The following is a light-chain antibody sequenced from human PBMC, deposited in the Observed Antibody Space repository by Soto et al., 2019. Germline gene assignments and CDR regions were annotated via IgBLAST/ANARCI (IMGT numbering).Light chain of an antibody. CDR2: DAS. CDR1: QSVTSNS. J-gene: IGKJ3*01. Sequence: TQSPSTLSASVGDRVTITCRASQSVTSNSLAWYQHKLGQAPRLLIYDASSRATGIPDRFSGSGSGTDFTLTISRLEPEDFAVYFCQQFGTSPGTFGPGTKVDIK. V-gene: IGKV3-20*01. CDR3: QQFGTSPGT.